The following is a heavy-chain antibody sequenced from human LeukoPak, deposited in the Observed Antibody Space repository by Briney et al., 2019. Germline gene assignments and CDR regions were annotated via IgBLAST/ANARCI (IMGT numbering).Heavy chain of an antibody. D-gene: IGHD1-26*01. J-gene: IGHJ4*02. V-gene: IGHV4-4*02. CDR1: GGSISSRNW. Sequence: PSGTLSLTCAVSGGSISSRNWWTWVRQPPGKGLEWIGEISHSGSTNYNPSLESRVTVSVDNSKNQFSLKLYSVTAADTAVYYCARGGPYDSGSFYFDYWGRGSLVTVSS. CDR2: ISHSGST. CDR3: ARGGPYDSGSFYFDY.